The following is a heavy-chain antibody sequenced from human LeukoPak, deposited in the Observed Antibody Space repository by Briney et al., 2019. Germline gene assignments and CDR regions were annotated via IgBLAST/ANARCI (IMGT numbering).Heavy chain of an antibody. D-gene: IGHD2-15*01. CDR3: ARDGVEYCSGGRCFVD. V-gene: IGHV1-46*01. CDR2: INPSGGST. J-gene: IGHJ4*02. Sequence: ASVKVSCKASGYTFTTYHMHWVRQAPGQGLEWMGIINPSGGSTSYAQKFQGRVTMTRDMSTSTVYMELSSLRSEDTAMYYCARDGVEYCSGGRCFVDWGQGTLVTVSS. CDR1: GYTFTTYH.